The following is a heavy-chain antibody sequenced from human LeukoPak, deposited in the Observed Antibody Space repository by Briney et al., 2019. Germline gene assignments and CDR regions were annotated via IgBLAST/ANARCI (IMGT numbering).Heavy chain of an antibody. CDR2: IYYSGST. J-gene: IGHJ4*02. V-gene: IGHV4-31*03. Sequence: SETLSLTCTVSGGSISSGGYYWSWIRQHPGKGLEWIGYIYYSGSTYYNPSLKSRVTISVDTSKNQFSLKLSSVTAADTAVYYCASSSRFPDGSGSYFEAYGYFDYWGQGTLVTVSS. D-gene: IGHD3-10*01. CDR3: ASSSRFPDGSGSYFEAYGYFDY. CDR1: GGSISSGGYY.